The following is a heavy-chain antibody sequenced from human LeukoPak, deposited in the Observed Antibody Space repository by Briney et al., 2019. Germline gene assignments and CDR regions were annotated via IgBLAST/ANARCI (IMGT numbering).Heavy chain of an antibody. Sequence: ASVKVSCKASGYTFTGYYMHWVRPAPGQGLEWMGILNPSGGSTNYAQKFQSRVSMTGDTSTSTVYMELSSLKSEDTAVYYCARVSGVAAAPLDYWGQGTLVTVSS. CDR3: ARVSGVAAAPLDY. J-gene: IGHJ4*02. CDR2: LNPSGGST. V-gene: IGHV1-46*01. D-gene: IGHD6-13*01. CDR1: GYTFTGYY.